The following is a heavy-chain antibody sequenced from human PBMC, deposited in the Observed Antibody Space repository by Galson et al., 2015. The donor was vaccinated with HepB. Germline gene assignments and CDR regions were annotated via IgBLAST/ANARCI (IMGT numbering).Heavy chain of an antibody. V-gene: IGHV1-69*04. CDR2: IIPILGIA. Sequence: SVKVSCKASRGTFSSYAISWVRQAPGQGLEWMGRIIPILGIANYAQKFQGRVTITADKSTSTAYMELSSLRSEDTAVYYCARDLGYGDYENYYYGMDVWGQGTTVTVSS. D-gene: IGHD4-17*01. J-gene: IGHJ6*02. CDR1: RGTFSSYA. CDR3: ARDLGYGDYENYYYGMDV.